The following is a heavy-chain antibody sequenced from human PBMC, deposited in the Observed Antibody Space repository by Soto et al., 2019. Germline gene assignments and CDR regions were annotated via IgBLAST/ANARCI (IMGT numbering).Heavy chain of an antibody. CDR3: ARDFGGDCSGGSCYYFDY. J-gene: IGHJ4*02. Sequence: QVQLQESGPGLVKPSETLSLTCTVSGGSISGYYWSWIRQPPGRGLEGIGYIYYSGGTNYNPSLKSRVTISVDTSKNQFSLKLSSVTAADTAVYYCARDFGGDCSGGSCYYFDYWGQGTLVTVSS. V-gene: IGHV4-59*01. CDR2: IYYSGGT. D-gene: IGHD2-15*01. CDR1: GGSISGYY.